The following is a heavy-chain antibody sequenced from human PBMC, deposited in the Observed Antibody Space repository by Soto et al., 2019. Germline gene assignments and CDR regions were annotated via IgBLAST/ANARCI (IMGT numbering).Heavy chain of an antibody. CDR2: INSYNGDT. CDR1: GYDFIGHG. D-gene: IGHD6-19*01. Sequence: QVQLVQSGGEEKKPGASVKVACKASGYDFIGHGISWVRQARGQGLEWMGGINSYNGDTKYARKYQDRITLTKDKSTRTVYMELTSLRSDDPAVYYCARDQWLKFPAVVGDKFDSWGQGTLGTGSS. CDR3: ARDQWLKFPAVVGDKFDS. V-gene: IGHV1-18*04. J-gene: IGHJ5*01.